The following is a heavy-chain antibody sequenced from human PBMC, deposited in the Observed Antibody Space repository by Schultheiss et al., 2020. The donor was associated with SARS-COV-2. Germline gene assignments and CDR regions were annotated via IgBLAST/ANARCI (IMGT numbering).Heavy chain of an antibody. V-gene: IGHV1-69*13. CDR1: GYTFTSYG. Sequence: SVKVSCKASGYTFTSYGISWVRQAPGQGLEWMGGIIPIFGTANYAQKFQGRVTITADESTSTAYMELSSLRSEDTAVYYCARRYGGDYYGMDVWGQGTTVTVSS. D-gene: IGHD1-26*01. CDR2: IIPIFGTA. CDR3: ARRYGGDYYGMDV. J-gene: IGHJ6*02.